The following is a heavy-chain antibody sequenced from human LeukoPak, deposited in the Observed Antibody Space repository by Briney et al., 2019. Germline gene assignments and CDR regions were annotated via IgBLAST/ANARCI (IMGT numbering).Heavy chain of an antibody. J-gene: IGHJ4*02. CDR2: ISGTGYTI. CDR1: GFTFSDYY. CDR3: ARPAATGTNNGPEKY. Sequence: GGSLRLSCAASGFTFSDYYMTWIRQAPGKGLGWISFISGTGYTIYYTDSVRGRFTISRDNAKNSLYLQMNSLRAEDTAVYYCARPAATGTNNGPEKYWGQGTLVTVSS. V-gene: IGHV3-11*01. D-gene: IGHD1-26*01.